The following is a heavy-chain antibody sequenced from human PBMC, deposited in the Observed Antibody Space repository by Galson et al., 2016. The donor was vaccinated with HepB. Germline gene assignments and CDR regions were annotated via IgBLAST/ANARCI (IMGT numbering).Heavy chain of an antibody. CDR1: GFNFNIFA. Sequence: SLRLSCAASGFNFNIFAMHWVRQAPGKGLEWVAVIWYDGYYKYYGDSVKGRFTISRDNSENTLYLRMDSLTTEDTAVYYCARTAKLSSSGHYLDYWGQGTLVTVSS. V-gene: IGHV3-33*01. CDR3: ARTAKLSSSGHYLDY. CDR2: IWYDGYYK. D-gene: IGHD1-1*01. J-gene: IGHJ4*02.